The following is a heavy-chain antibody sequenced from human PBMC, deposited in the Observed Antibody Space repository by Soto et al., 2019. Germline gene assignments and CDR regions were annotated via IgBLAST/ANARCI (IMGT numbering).Heavy chain of an antibody. Sequence: SETLSLTCAAYGGSFSGYYWSWIRQPPGEGLEWIGEINHSGSTNYNPSLKSRVTISVDTSKNQFSLKLSSVTAADTAVYYCARRWMYYGSGSYVPYYYYGMDVWGQGTTVTVSS. V-gene: IGHV4-34*01. J-gene: IGHJ6*02. D-gene: IGHD3-10*01. CDR1: GGSFSGYY. CDR3: ARRWMYYGSGSYVPYYYYGMDV. CDR2: INHSGST.